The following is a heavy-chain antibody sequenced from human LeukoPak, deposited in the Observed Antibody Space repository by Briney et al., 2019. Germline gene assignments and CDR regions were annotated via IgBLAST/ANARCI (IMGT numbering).Heavy chain of an antibody. CDR1: GYTFTGYY. J-gene: IGHJ4*02. D-gene: IGHD2-2*01. CDR2: INPNSGGT. V-gene: IGHV1-2*02. Sequence: ASVKVSCKASGYTFTGYYMHWVRQAPGQGLEWMGWINPNSGGTNYAQKFQGRVTMTRDTSISTAYMELSRLRSDDTAVYYCARDEVTSVAFDIWGQGTLVTVSS. CDR3: ARDEVTSVAFDI.